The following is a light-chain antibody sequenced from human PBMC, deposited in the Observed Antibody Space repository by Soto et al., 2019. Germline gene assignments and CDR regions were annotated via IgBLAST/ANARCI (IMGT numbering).Light chain of an antibody. CDR3: QQYYNSVLT. CDR1: QSISNF. CDR2: AAS. J-gene: IGKJ4*01. V-gene: IGKV1-39*01. Sequence: DIQMTQSPSSLSASLGDRFTITCRASQSISNFLNWFQHKPGKAPKVLISAASTLQSGVPSRFSGSVSGTDFTLTISSLQPEDSASYYCQQYYNSVLTFGGGTKVDIK.